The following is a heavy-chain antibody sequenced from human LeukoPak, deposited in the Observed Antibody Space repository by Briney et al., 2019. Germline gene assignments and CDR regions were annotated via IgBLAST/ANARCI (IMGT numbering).Heavy chain of an antibody. J-gene: IGHJ4*02. D-gene: IGHD3-3*01. CDR1: GFIFSSHA. CDR2: ISGSGGST. CDR3: AKDQAPYYDFWSGYYPFDY. Sequence: PGGSLRLSCAASGFIFSSHAMSWVRQAPGKGLEWVSAISGSGGSTYYADSVKGRFTISRDNSKNTLYLQMNSLRAEDTAVYYCAKDQAPYYDFWSGYYPFDYWGQGTLVTVSS. V-gene: IGHV3-23*01.